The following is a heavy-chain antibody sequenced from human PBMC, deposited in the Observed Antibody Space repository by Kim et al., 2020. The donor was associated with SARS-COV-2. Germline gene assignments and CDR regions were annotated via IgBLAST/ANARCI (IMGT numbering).Heavy chain of an antibody. CDR2: IYSGDGGT. D-gene: IGHD6-19*01. CDR3: AKDFWYSSGSPQISPELPFDY. CDR1: GFTFSDYA. J-gene: IGHJ4*02. V-gene: IGHV3-23*03. Sequence: GGSLRLSCAASGFTFSDYAMGWVRQAPGKGLEWLSVIYSGDGGTYYADSVKGRFTISRDNSKNTLYLQMNSLSADDTAVYYCAKDFWYSSGSPQISPELPFDYWGQGILVTVSS.